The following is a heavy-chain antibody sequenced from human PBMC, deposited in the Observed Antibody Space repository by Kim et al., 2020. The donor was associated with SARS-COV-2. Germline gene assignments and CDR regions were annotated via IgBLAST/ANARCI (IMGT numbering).Heavy chain of an antibody. CDR3: ARGVRRRIVATKYYFDY. J-gene: IGHJ4*02. D-gene: IGHD5-12*01. Sequence: SETLSLTCTVSGGSISSYYWSWIRQPPGKGLEWIGYIYYSGSTNYNPSLKSRVTISVDTSKNQFSLKLSSVTAADTAVYYCARGVRRRIVATKYYFDYWGQGTLVTVSS. V-gene: IGHV4-59*01. CDR2: IYYSGST. CDR1: GGSISSYY.